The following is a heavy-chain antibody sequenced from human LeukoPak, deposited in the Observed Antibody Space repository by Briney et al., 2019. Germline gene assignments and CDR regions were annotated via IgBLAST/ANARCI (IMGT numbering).Heavy chain of an antibody. CDR2: TYGGGST. V-gene: IGHV3-53*01. Sequence: PGGSLRLSCAATGLTVSSNFMSWVRQAPGKGLEWVSVTYGGGSTYYADSVKGRFTISRDTPKNTLYLQMNSLRVEDTAVYYCASWPGGWYGEDSWGQGTLVTVSS. D-gene: IGHD6-19*01. CDR3: ASWPGGWYGEDS. CDR1: GLTVSSNF. J-gene: IGHJ4*02.